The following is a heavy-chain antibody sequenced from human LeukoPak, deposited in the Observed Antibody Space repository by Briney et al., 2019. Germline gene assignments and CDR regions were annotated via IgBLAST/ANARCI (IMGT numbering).Heavy chain of an antibody. CDR1: GFTFSSYG. J-gene: IGHJ4*02. D-gene: IGHD3-3*01. CDR3: ARGETDFWSGYSFFDY. Sequence: GGSLRLSCAASGFTFSSYGMHWVRQAPGKGLEWVAVIWYDGSKKYYADSVKGRFTISRDNSKNTLYLQMNSLRAEDTAVYYCARGETDFWSGYSFFDYWGQGTLVTVSS. V-gene: IGHV3-33*01. CDR2: IWYDGSKK.